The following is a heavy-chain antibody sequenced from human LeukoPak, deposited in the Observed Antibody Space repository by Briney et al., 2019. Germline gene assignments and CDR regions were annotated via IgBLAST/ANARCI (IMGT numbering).Heavy chain of an antibody. CDR3: ARGGVGAFDI. CDR2: ISSSGSTI. CDR1: GFTFSDYY. D-gene: IGHD1-26*01. J-gene: IGHJ3*02. V-gene: IGHV3-11*01. Sequence: GGSLRLSCAASGFTFSDYYMSWIPRAPGKGLECGSYISSSGSTIYYVDSVKGRFTISRDNANNSLYLQMNSLRAEDTAVYYCARGGVGAFDIWGQGTMVTVSS.